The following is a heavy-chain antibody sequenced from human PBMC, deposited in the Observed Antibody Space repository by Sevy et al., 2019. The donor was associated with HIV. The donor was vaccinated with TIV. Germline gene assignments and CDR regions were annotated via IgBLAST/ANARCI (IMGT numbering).Heavy chain of an antibody. CDR3: ASSGRVLIISGDVFEI. Sequence: SETLSLTCAVSAYSVSSAYSWGWIRQPRGKGLEWIVHIYQSGNTCYSPSLKSRVTLSVDTSNNQFSLRLTSVTAADTAVYYCASSGRVLIISGDVFEIWGQGTMVTVSS. J-gene: IGHJ3*02. CDR2: IYQSGNT. V-gene: IGHV4-38-2*01. D-gene: IGHD3-3*01. CDR1: AYSVSSAYS.